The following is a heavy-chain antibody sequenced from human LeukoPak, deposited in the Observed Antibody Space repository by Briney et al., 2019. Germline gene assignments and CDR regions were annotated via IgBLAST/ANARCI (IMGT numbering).Heavy chain of an antibody. CDR2: IKSKTDGGTT. CDR3: TTEGVLYYDSSGYYRDY. J-gene: IGHJ4*02. V-gene: IGHV3-15*01. CDR1: GFTFSNAW. Sequence: PGGSLRLSCAASGFTFSNAWMSWVRQAPGKGLEWVGRIKSKTDGGTTDYAAPAKGRFTISRDDSKNTLYLQMNSLKTEDTAVYYCTTEGVLYYDSSGYYRDYWGQGTLVTVSS. D-gene: IGHD3-22*01.